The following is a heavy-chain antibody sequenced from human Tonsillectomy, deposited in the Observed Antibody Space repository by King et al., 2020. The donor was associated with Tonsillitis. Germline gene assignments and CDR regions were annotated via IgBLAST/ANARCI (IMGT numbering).Heavy chain of an antibody. CDR1: GYSFTNYA. CDR3: ARAIEAAKGTDL. Sequence: QLVQSGSELKKPGASVKISCKASGYSFTNYAIYWVRQAPGQGLEWMGWINTNTGNPTYAQAFTGRFVFSLDTSVSTAFLQITSLKADDTAVYYCARAIEAAKGTDLGGEGSLVTVSA. CDR2: INTNTGNP. D-gene: IGHD6-13*01. J-gene: IGHJ4*02. V-gene: IGHV7-4-1*02.